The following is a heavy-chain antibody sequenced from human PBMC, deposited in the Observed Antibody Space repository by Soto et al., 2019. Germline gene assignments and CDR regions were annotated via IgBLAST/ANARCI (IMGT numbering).Heavy chain of an antibody. J-gene: IGHJ6*03. V-gene: IGHV3-11*01. D-gene: IGHD4-4*01. CDR3: ARDPDYSISKLYYYYMDV. Sequence: QVQLVESGGGLVKPGGSLTLSCAASGFPFSDYYMSWIRQAPGKGLEWVSYISDSGFIIYYAASVKGRFTISRDNAKNSLYLQINSLRAEDSAVYYCARDPDYSISKLYYYYMDVWRKGTTVTVSS. CDR1: GFPFSDYY. CDR2: ISDSGFII.